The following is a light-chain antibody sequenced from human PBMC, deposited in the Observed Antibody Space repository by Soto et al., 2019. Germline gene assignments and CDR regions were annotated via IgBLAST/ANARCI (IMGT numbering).Light chain of an antibody. Sequence: EIVLTQSPDTLSLSPGERATLSCRASQSVGKNFLAWYQQKAGQAPRFLIHGASRRATGIPDRFSGSGSGTDFTLTLSRLEPEDFAVYYCQQYADSPRTFGQGTKVEIK. V-gene: IGKV3-20*01. CDR3: QQYADSPRT. J-gene: IGKJ1*01. CDR2: GAS. CDR1: QSVGKNF.